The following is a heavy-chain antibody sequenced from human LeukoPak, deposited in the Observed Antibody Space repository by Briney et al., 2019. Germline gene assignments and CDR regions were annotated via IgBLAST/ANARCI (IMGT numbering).Heavy chain of an antibody. V-gene: IGHV4-59*01. Sequence: SETLSLTCTVSGGSISRYYWSWIRQPPGKGLEWIGYIYYSGNTNYSPSLKSRVTISVDTSKNQFSLTLSSVTAADTAIYYCAKSFSETERATITAYWGQGTLVTVSS. J-gene: IGHJ4*02. CDR2: IYYSGNT. CDR3: AKSFSETERATITAY. CDR1: GGSISRYY. D-gene: IGHD5-24*01.